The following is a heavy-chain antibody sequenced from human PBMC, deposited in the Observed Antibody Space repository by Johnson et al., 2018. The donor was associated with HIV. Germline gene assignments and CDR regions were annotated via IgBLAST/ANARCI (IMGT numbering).Heavy chain of an antibody. D-gene: IGHD2-15*01. CDR2: ISYDGSNE. V-gene: IGHV3-30-3*01. CDR1: GFTVSSNY. CDR3: ARDFDSCFMGDAFDI. Sequence: QVQLVESGGGVVQPGRSLRLSCAASGFTVSSNYMSWVRQAPGKGLEWVAVISYDGSNEFYADSVKDRFTISRDNSKNTLYLQMNSLRTEDTAVYYCARDFDSCFMGDAFDIWGQGTMVTVSS. J-gene: IGHJ3*02.